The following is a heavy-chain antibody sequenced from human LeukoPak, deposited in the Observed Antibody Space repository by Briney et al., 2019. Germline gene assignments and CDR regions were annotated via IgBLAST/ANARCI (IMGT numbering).Heavy chain of an antibody. V-gene: IGHV1-18*01. J-gene: IGHJ4*02. D-gene: IGHD5-24*01. CDR3: ARVREMATLDFDY. Sequence: ASVKVSCKASGYTFTSYGIIWVRQAPGQGLEWMGWISAYNGNTNYAQKLQGRVTMTTDTSTSTAYMELSSLRSEDTAVYYCARVREMATLDFDYWGQGTLVTVSS. CDR2: ISAYNGNT. CDR1: GYTFTSYG.